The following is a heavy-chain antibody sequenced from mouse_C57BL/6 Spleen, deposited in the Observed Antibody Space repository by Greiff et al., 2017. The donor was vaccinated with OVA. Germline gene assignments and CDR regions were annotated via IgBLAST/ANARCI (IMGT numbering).Heavy chain of an antibody. CDR3: ARDRGLGASYAMDY. Sequence: EVQVVESGGGLVKPGGSLKLSCAASGFTFSSYAMSWVRQTPEKRLEWVATISDGGSYTYYPDNVKGRFTISSDNAKNNLYLQMSHLKSEDTAMYYCARDRGLGASYAMDYWGQGTSVTVSS. J-gene: IGHJ4*01. V-gene: IGHV5-4*01. CDR1: GFTFSSYA. CDR2: ISDGGSYT. D-gene: IGHD2-2*01.